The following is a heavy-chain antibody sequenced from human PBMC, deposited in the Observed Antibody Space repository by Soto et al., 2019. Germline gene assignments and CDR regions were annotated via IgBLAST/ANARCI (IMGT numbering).Heavy chain of an antibody. Sequence: QVQLVESGGGVVQPGRSLRLSCAASGFTFSSYAMHWVRQAPGKGLEWVAVISYDGSNKYYADSVKGRFTISRDNSKNTLYLQMTSLRAEDTAVYYCARGDIDYYDSSGYYGFDYWGQGTLVTVSS. CDR3: ARGDIDYYDSSGYYGFDY. CDR2: ISYDGSNK. J-gene: IGHJ4*02. CDR1: GFTFSSYA. V-gene: IGHV3-30-3*01. D-gene: IGHD3-22*01.